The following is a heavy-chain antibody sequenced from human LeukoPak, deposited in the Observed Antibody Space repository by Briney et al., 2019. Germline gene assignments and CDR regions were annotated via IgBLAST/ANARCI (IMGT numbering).Heavy chain of an antibody. D-gene: IGHD3-10*01. CDR2: INTDGSST. J-gene: IGHJ4*02. CDR3: ARVHLPYGSGSYGFDY. Sequence: GGSLRLSCAASGFTFSSYWMHWVRQAPGKGLVWVSRINTDGSSTSYADSVKGRFTISRDNAKNTLYLQMNSLRAEDTAVYYCARVHLPYGSGSYGFDYWGQGTLVTVSS. V-gene: IGHV3-74*01. CDR1: GFTFSSYW.